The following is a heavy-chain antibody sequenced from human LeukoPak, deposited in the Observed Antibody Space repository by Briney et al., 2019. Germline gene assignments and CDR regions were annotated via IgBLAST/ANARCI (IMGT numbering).Heavy chain of an antibody. Sequence: ASVKVSCKASGYSFTSHYMHWVRQAPGQGLEWMGLINPSGSSTLYAQKFQGRVTITADKSTSTAYMELSSLRSEDTAVYYCARDNSGYSYGLFDYWGQGTLVTVSS. CDR1: GYSFTSHY. V-gene: IGHV1-46*01. CDR3: ARDNSGYSYGLFDY. J-gene: IGHJ4*02. CDR2: INPSGSST. D-gene: IGHD5-18*01.